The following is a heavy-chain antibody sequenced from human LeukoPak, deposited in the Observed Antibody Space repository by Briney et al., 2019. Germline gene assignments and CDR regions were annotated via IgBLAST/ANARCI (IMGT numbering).Heavy chain of an antibody. CDR3: ARRGLIDY. Sequence: SETLSLTCTVSGGSISGSFYYWGWIRQPPGKGLEWFGSIYYSGSTYYNPSLKSRVTMSVDTSKNQFSLNLSSVTAADTAVYYCARRGLIDYWGQGTLVTVSS. J-gene: IGHJ4*02. V-gene: IGHV4-39*01. CDR1: GGSISGSFYY. D-gene: IGHD3/OR15-3a*01. CDR2: IYYSGST.